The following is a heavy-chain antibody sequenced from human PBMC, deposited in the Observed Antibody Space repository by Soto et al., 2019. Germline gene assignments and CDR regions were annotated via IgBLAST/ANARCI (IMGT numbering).Heavy chain of an antibody. V-gene: IGHV3-64*01. CDR2: ISGNGGST. J-gene: IGHJ4*02. CDR3: ARGGSDYYFDY. D-gene: IGHD2-21*02. Sequence: GGSLRVSCAASGFTFSSDAMHWVRQAPGKGLEYVSAISGNGGSTYYANSVKGRFTISRDNSKNTLYLQMGSLRAEDMAVYYCARGGSDYYFDYWGQGP. CDR1: GFTFSSDA.